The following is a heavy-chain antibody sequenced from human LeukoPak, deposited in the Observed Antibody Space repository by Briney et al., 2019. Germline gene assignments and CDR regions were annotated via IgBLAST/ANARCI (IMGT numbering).Heavy chain of an antibody. CDR1: GFTFSSYS. D-gene: IGHD3-22*01. J-gene: IGHJ4*02. CDR3: ARVYSSAVDY. V-gene: IGHV3-48*01. Sequence: GGSLRLSCAAPGFTFSSYSMNWVRQAPGKGLEWVSYISSSSSTIYYADSVKGRFTISRDNAKNSLYLQMNSLRAEDTAVYYCARVYSSAVDYWGQGTLVTVSS. CDR2: ISSSSSTI.